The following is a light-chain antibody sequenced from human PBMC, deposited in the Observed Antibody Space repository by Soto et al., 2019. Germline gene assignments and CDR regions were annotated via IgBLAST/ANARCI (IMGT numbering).Light chain of an antibody. J-gene: IGKJ5*01. CDR3: QQSCTPASIT. CDR2: AAS. V-gene: IGKV1-39*01. Sequence: DIQMTQYPSSLSASVGDRVTITCRASQSISRNLNWYQHKPGKAPKLLIYAASSLQNGVPSRFXGGGSGTEFTLSINSLQPEDFGTYYCQQSCTPASITFGQGTRLEIK. CDR1: QSISRN.